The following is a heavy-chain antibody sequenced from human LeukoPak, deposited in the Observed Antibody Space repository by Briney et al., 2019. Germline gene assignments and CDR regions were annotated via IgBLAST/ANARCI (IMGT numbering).Heavy chain of an antibody. CDR1: GGTFSSYA. CDR2: IIPIFGTA. V-gene: IGHV1-69*13. D-gene: IGHD3-10*01. Sequence: SVKVSCKASGGTFSSYAISWVRQAPGQGLEWMGGIIPIFGTANYAQKFQGRVTITADESTSTAYMELSSLRSEDTAVYYCARSTMVRGVTYNWFDPWGQGTLVTVSS. J-gene: IGHJ5*02. CDR3: ARSTMVRGVTYNWFDP.